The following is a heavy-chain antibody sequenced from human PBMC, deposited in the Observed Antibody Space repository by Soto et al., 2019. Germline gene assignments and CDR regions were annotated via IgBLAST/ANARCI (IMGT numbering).Heavy chain of an antibody. CDR1: GGSISSGAYS. Sequence: SETLSLTCAVSGGSISSGAYSWSWIRQPPGKGLEWIGYIYHTGSTYYNPSLRSRITISVDRSKNQFSLKLTSVTAADTAVYYCARAAWNYDSSGYYFFNWFDPWGQGTLVTVSS. D-gene: IGHD3-22*01. J-gene: IGHJ5*02. CDR2: IYHTGST. V-gene: IGHV4-30-2*01. CDR3: ARAAWNYDSSGYYFFNWFDP.